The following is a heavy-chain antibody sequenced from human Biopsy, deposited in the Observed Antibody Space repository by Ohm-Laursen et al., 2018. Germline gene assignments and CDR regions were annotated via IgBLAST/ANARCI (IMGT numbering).Heavy chain of an antibody. J-gene: IGHJ4*02. D-gene: IGHD3-3*01. V-gene: IGHV4-59*01. Sequence: SETLSLTCSVSGDSISINYWSWIRQPPGKGLESIGNFYYSGSTNYNPSLKSRITMSLDKSKSQVSLRMNSVTAADTAVYYCARARIKTSGVLIPETYYFDSWGQGTLVTVSS. CDR1: GDSISINY. CDR3: ARARIKTSGVLIPETYYFDS. CDR2: FYYSGST.